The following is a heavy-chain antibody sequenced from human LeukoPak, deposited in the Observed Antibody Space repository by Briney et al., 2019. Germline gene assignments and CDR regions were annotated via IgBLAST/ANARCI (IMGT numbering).Heavy chain of an antibody. CDR2: IYPSGST. J-gene: IGHJ3*02. Sequence: PGGSLRLSCAASGLTVSNNYMSWVRQAPGKGLEWVSVIYPSGSTYYADSVKGRFTISRDNSENTMYLQMNSLRAEDTAVYYCARGPYSLGAFDIWGQGTKVTVSS. D-gene: IGHD2-15*01. CDR3: ARGPYSLGAFDI. CDR1: GLTVSNNY. V-gene: IGHV3-53*01.